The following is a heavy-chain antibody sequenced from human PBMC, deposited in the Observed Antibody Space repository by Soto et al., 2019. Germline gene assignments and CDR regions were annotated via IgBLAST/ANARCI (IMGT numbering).Heavy chain of an antibody. V-gene: IGHV3-23*01. D-gene: IGHD6-6*01. J-gene: IGHJ4*02. CDR2: ISGSGSST. CDR3: AKARVGSSYFYDY. Sequence: EVQLLESGGGLVQFGGSLRLSCAASGFTFSNYAMSWVRQAPGKGLEWVSGISGSGSSTYYADSVKGRFTISRDNSKVTLYLQLNSLRAEDTAVYHCAKARVGSSYFYDYWCQGTLFTASS. CDR1: GFTFSNYA.